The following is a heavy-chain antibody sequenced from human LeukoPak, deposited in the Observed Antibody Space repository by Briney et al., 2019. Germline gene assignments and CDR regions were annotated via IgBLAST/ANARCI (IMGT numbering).Heavy chain of an antibody. CDR1: GVPISNDNW. CDR3: ARGEQQLVKGFDY. Sequence: PSGTLSLTCAVSGVPISNDNWWSWVRQPPGKGLEWIGEIYHSGSTNYNPSLKSRVTISVDRSKNQFSLKLSSVTAADTAVYYCARGEQQLVKGFDYWGQGTLVTVSS. CDR2: IYHSGST. V-gene: IGHV4-4*02. J-gene: IGHJ4*02. D-gene: IGHD6-13*01.